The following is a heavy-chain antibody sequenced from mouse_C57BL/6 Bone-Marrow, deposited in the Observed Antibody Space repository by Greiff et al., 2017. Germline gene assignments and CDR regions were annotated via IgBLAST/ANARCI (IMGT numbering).Heavy chain of an antibody. Sequence: EVQLKESGPGLVKPSQSLSLTCSVTGYSITSGYYWNWIRQFPGNKLEWMGYISYDGSNNYNPSLKNRISITRDTSKNQFFLKLNSVTTEDTATYYCARRGDSNYDYYAMDYWGQGTSVTVSS. J-gene: IGHJ4*01. V-gene: IGHV3-6*01. D-gene: IGHD2-5*01. CDR3: ARRGDSNYDYYAMDY. CDR2: ISYDGSN. CDR1: GYSITSGYY.